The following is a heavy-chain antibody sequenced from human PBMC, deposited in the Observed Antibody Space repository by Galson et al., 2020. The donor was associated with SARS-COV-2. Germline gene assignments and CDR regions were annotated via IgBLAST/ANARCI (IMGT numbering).Heavy chain of an antibody. CDR3: ARGSAVAGNERYFQH. CDR2: INSGNGNT. Sequence: ASVKVSCKASGYTFTNYAMHWVRQAPGQGLEWMGWINSGNGNTKYSQKFQGRVTITRDTSASTAYMELSSLRSEDTAVYYCARGSAVAGNERYFQHWGQGTLVTVSS. V-gene: IGHV1-3*01. D-gene: IGHD6-19*01. CDR1: GYTFTNYA. J-gene: IGHJ1*01.